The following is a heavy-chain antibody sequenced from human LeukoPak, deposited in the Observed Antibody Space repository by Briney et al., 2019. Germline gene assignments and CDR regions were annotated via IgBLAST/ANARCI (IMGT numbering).Heavy chain of an antibody. V-gene: IGHV3-30*02. J-gene: IGHJ4*02. D-gene: IGHD6-13*01. Sequence: GGSLRLSCAASGFTFSSYGMHWVRQAPGKGLEWVAFIRYDGSNKYYADSVKGRFTISRDNSKNTLYLQMNSLRAEDTAVYYCARNRAAAGTLFLGGYFDYWGQGTLVTVSS. CDR1: GFTFSSYG. CDR2: IRYDGSNK. CDR3: ARNRAAAGTLFLGGYFDY.